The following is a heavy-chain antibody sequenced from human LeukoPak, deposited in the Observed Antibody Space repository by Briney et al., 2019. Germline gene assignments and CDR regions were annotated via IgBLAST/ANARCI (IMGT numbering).Heavy chain of an antibody. CDR2: ISYDGSNK. J-gene: IGHJ4*02. V-gene: IGHV3-30*19. D-gene: IGHD2-2*01. CDR3: ATYCSSTSCTSDY. Sequence: GGSLRLSCAASGFTFSSYGMHWVRQAPGKGLEWVAVISYDGSNKYYADSVKGRFTISRDNSKNTLYLQMNSLRAEDTAVYYCATYCSSTSCTSDYWGQGTLVTVSS. CDR1: GFTFSSYG.